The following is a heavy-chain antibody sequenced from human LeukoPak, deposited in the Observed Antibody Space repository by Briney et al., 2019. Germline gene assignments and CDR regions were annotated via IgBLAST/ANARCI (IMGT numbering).Heavy chain of an antibody. Sequence: GGSLTLSCTASGLTFSNYATTWVRQAPGQGLEWVSSITGSGRGTYYADSVKGRFSVSRDNSQNTVFLHMNSLRADDTALYCCSKDPNGDYVGAFDMWGPGTMVTVSS. CDR3: SKDPNGDYVGAFDM. J-gene: IGHJ3*02. CDR1: GLTFSNYA. D-gene: IGHD4-17*01. V-gene: IGHV3-23*01. CDR2: ITGSGRGT.